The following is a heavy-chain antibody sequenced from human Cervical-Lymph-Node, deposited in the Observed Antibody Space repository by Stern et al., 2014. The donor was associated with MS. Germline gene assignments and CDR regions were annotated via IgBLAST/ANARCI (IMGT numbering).Heavy chain of an antibody. J-gene: IGHJ6*02. CDR3: ASSYTGWDNPYHFYGMDV. CDR1: GGTFNRHA. CDR2: IIPISGKS. D-gene: IGHD6-19*01. V-gene: IGHV1-69*01. Sequence: QVQLVESGAEVRKPGSSVKVSCKASGGTFNRHAFSWVRQAPGQGLEWMGGIIPISGKSSYAQQFQDRVKLIADESTNTAYMELSSLRSEDAAVYYCASSYTGWDNPYHFYGMDVWGQGTAVTVSS.